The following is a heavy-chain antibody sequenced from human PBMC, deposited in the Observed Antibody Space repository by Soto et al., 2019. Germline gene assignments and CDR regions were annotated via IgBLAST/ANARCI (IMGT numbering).Heavy chain of an antibody. V-gene: IGHV3-33*05. J-gene: IGHJ4*02. CDR2: TSYDGSNN. CDR3: ARWGTTGGLDV. D-gene: IGHD4-17*01. Sequence: QVQLVESWGGVVQPGTSLRLSCVGSGFTFRSYVIHWVRQAPGKGLEWVALTSYDGSNNFYGDSVKGRFTISRDNSRNTVELQMDSMRLEDTSLYYCARWGTTGGLDVWGQGTLVFVSS. CDR1: GFTFRSYV.